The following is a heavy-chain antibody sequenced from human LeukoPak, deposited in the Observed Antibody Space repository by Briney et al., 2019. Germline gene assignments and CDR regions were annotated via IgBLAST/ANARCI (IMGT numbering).Heavy chain of an antibody. V-gene: IGHV6-1*01. CDR1: GDSVSSNSVT. Sequence: SQTLSLTCAISGDSVSSNSVTWNWIRQSPSRGLEWLGRTYYRSTWYNDYAVSVRGRITVNPDTSKNQFSLHLNSVTPEDTAVYYCARRLTQYDCFDPWGQGILVAVSS. J-gene: IGHJ5*02. D-gene: IGHD2-2*01. CDR3: ARRLTQYDCFDP. CDR2: TYYRSTWYN.